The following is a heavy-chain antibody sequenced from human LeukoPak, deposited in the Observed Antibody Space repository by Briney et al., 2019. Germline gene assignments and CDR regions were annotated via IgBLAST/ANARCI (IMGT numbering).Heavy chain of an antibody. D-gene: IGHD1-26*01. CDR2: INTDGSST. V-gene: IGHV3-74*01. Sequence: GGSLRLSCAASGFTFDDYTMHWVRQAPGKGLEWVSRINTDGSSTNYADSVKGRFTISRDNAKNTLYLQMNSLRAEDTAVYYCARDLVGANSYWGQGTLVTVSS. CDR1: GFTFDDYT. CDR3: ARDLVGANSY. J-gene: IGHJ4*02.